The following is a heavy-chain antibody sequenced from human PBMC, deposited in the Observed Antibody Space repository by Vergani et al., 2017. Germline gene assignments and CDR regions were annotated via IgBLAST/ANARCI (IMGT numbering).Heavy chain of an antibody. D-gene: IGHD2-21*01. J-gene: IGHJ4*02. V-gene: IGHV1-46*03. CDR3: ARDSYCGGDCSGDY. Sequence: QVQLVQSGAAVKKPGASVKVSCKASGYTFTSYYMHWVRPAPGQGLEWMGIINPSGGSPSYAQKFQGRVTNTRDTSTSTVYMELSSLRSEDTAVYYCARDSYCGGDCSGDYWGQGTLVTVSS. CDR1: GYTFTSYY. CDR2: INPSGGSP.